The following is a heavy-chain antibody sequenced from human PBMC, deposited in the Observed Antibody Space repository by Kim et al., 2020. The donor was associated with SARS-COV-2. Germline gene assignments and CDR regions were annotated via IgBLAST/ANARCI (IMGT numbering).Heavy chain of an antibody. CDR1: GFTFSSYG. Sequence: GGSLRLSCAVSGFTFSSYGMHWVRQAPGKGLEWVAVIWYDGSIKYYADSVKGRFTISRDNSKNTLYLQMNSLRAEDTAVFYCARDLKKNYYYYGMDVWG. V-gene: IGHV3-33*01. CDR2: IWYDGSIK. J-gene: IGHJ6*02. CDR3: ARDLKKNYYYYGMDV.